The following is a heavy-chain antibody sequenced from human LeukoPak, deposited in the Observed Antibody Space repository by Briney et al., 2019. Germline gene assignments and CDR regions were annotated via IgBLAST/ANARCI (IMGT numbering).Heavy chain of an antibody. V-gene: IGHV3-48*03. D-gene: IGHD1-26*01. Sequence: TGGSLRLSCAASGFTFSSYEMNWVRQAPGKGLEWVSYISSSGSTIYYADSVKGRFTISRDNAKNSLYLQMNSLRAEDTALYYCAKDEEWELNGFLGDWGQGTLVTVSS. J-gene: IGHJ4*02. CDR2: ISSSGSTI. CDR1: GFTFSSYE. CDR3: AKDEEWELNGFLGD.